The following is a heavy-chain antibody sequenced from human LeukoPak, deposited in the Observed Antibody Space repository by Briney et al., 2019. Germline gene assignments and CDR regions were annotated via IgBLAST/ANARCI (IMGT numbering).Heavy chain of an antibody. J-gene: IGHJ5*02. CDR3: ARDLIIIATNWFDP. V-gene: IGHV3-21*01. Sequence: GGPLGLSCAASGFTFSSYSMNWVRQAPGKGLEWVPSISSSSSYIYYADSVKGRFTISRDNAKNSLYLQMNSLRAEDTAVYYCARDLIIIATNWFDPWGQGTLVTVSS. CDR2: ISSSSSYI. D-gene: IGHD3-10*01. CDR1: GFTFSSYS.